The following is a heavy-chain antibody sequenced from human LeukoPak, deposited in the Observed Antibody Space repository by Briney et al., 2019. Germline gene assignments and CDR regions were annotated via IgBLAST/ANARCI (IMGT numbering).Heavy chain of an antibody. Sequence: GGSLRLSCAASGFTFDDYAMHWVRQAPGKGLEWVSGISWNSGSMGYADSVKGRSTISRDNAKNSLYLQMNSLRAEDTALYYCAKAILAYSSGWYPHPFDYWGQGTLVTVSS. V-gene: IGHV3-9*01. CDR1: GFTFDDYA. CDR2: ISWNSGSM. J-gene: IGHJ4*02. D-gene: IGHD6-19*01. CDR3: AKAILAYSSGWYPHPFDY.